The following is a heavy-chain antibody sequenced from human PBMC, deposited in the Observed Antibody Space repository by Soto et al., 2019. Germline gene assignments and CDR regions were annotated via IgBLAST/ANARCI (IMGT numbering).Heavy chain of an antibody. V-gene: IGHV1-69*01. J-gene: IGHJ6*02. CDR1: GGTFSSYA. D-gene: IGHD2-15*01. Sequence: QVQLVQSGAEVKKPGSSVKVSCKAPGGTFSSYAISWVRQAPGQGLEWMGGIIPIFGTAKYAQKFQGRVTITADEYTSTGYMELSRLRSEDTAVYYCARSQGGSSSLDIYYYYYYVMDVWGQGTTVTVSS. CDR3: ARSQGGSSSLDIYYYYYYVMDV. CDR2: IIPIFGTA.